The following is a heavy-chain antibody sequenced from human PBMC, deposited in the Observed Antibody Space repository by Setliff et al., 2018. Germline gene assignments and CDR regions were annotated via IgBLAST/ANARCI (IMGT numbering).Heavy chain of an antibody. CDR3: ARISASSSHFDY. CDR2: IDWDDDK. D-gene: IGHD6-13*01. J-gene: IGHJ4*02. CDR1: GFSLNTSGMR. Sequence: SGPTLVNPTQTLTLTCTFPGFSLNTSGMRVSWIRQPPGKALEWLARIDWDDDKFYSTSLKTRLTISKDTSKKQVVLTMTNMDPVDTATYYCARISASSSHFDYWGPGTLVTVSS. V-gene: IGHV2-70*04.